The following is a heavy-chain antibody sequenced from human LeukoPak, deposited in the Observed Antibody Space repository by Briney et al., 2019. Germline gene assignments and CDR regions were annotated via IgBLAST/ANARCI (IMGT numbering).Heavy chain of an antibody. CDR2: IYYSGTT. CDR3: ARVRQYCTNSVCFYTRFDY. Sequence: KPSETLSLTCSVSGDSISSYYWSWIRQPPGKGLEWIGSIYYSGTTNYHPSLKSRVTISVDTSNNQFSLKLSSVTAADTAVYYCARVRQYCTNSVCFYTRFDYWGQGTLVTVSS. CDR1: GDSISSYY. D-gene: IGHD2-8*01. V-gene: IGHV4-59*01. J-gene: IGHJ4*02.